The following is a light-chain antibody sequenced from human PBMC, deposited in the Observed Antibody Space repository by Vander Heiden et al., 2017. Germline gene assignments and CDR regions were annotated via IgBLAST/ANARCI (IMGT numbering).Light chain of an antibody. V-gene: IGKV2-28*01. CDR2: LGS. Sequence: DIVMTQSPLSLPVTPGEPASISCRSSQSLLHSNGYNYLDWYLQKPGQSPQLLIYLGSNRASGVPDRLSGSGSGTDFTLKISRVEAEDVGVYYCMQAQQTPLTFGGGTKVEIK. CDR1: QSLLHSNGYNY. J-gene: IGKJ4*01. CDR3: MQAQQTPLT.